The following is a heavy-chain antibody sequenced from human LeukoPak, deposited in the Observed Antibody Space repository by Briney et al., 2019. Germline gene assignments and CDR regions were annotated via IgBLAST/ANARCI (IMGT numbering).Heavy chain of an antibody. Sequence: PGGSLRLSCAASGFSFSNYWMSWGRQAPGKGLDWVANIKQDGSEKYYVDSVKGRFTISRDNAKNSLYLQMNSLRAEDTALYYCARAGTYETTWYHWGQGTLVTVSS. CDR1: GFSFSNYW. J-gene: IGHJ5*02. CDR2: IKQDGSEK. D-gene: IGHD1-7*01. V-gene: IGHV3-7*01. CDR3: ARAGTYETTWYH.